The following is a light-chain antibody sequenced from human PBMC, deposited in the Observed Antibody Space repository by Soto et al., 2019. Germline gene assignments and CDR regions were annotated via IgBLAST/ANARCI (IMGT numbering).Light chain of an antibody. J-gene: IGKJ5*01. Sequence: EVVLTQSPATLSLSPGDRATLSCRASESIDSYLAWYQQKPGQAPRLLIYDASNRATGIPARFGSSGSGTDFTLTISSLKPDDFAVYYGQQRSNWITFGQGTRLEIE. CDR1: ESIDSY. V-gene: IGKV3-11*01. CDR2: DAS. CDR3: QQRSNWIT.